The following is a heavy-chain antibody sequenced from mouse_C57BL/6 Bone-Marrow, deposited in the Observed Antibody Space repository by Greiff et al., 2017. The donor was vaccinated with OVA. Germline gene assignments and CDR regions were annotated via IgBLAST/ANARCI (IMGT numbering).Heavy chain of an antibody. CDR3: TTFLLLMDY. CDR1: GFNIKDDY. CDR2: IDPENGDT. V-gene: IGHV14-4*01. Sequence: EVKLMESGAELVRPGASVKLSCTASGFNIKDDYMHWVKQRPEQGLEWIGWIDPENGDTEYASKFQGKATITADTSSNTAYLQLSSLTSEDTAVYYCTTFLLLMDYWGQGTSVTVSS. J-gene: IGHJ4*01.